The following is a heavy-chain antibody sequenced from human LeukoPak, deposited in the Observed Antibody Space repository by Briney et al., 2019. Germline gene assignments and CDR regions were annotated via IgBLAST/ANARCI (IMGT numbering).Heavy chain of an antibody. CDR1: GGSFSGYY. CDR2: INHSGST. CDR3: ARGEPHYYYDSSGYYYP. J-gene: IGHJ5*02. D-gene: IGHD3-22*01. Sequence: SETLSLTCAVYGGSFSGYYWSWIRQPPGKGLEWIGEINHSGSTNYNPSLKSRVTISVDASKNQFSLKLSSVTAADTAVYYCARGEPHYYYDSSGYYYPWGQGTLVTVSS. V-gene: IGHV4-34*01.